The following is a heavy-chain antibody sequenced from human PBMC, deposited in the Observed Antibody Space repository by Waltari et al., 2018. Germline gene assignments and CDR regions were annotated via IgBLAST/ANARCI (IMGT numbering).Heavy chain of an antibody. D-gene: IGHD2-2*01. Sequence: EVQLVESGGGLVQPGGSLRLSCAASGFTFGSYEMNWVRQAPGKGLEWVSYISSSGSTIYYADSVKGRFTISRDNAKNSLYLQMNSLRAEDTAVYYCARCPSSDAFDIWGQGTMVTVSS. CDR3: ARCPSSDAFDI. CDR1: GFTFGSYE. CDR2: ISSSGSTI. J-gene: IGHJ3*02. V-gene: IGHV3-48*03.